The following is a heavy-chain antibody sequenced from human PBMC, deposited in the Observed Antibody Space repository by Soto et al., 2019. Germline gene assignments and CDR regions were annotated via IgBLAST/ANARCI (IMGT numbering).Heavy chain of an antibody. Sequence: SQTLSLTCVISGDSVTSGTATWSWIRQSPSRGLEWLGRTYYRSKWYYDYAPSVKSRIAITPDTSKNQLSLHLNSMTPEDAAVYFCARDGSGWHWYFDLWGRGTLVTVSS. J-gene: IGHJ2*01. CDR1: GDSVTSGTAT. CDR3: ARDGSGWHWYFDL. D-gene: IGHD6-19*01. V-gene: IGHV6-1*01. CDR2: TYYRSKWYY.